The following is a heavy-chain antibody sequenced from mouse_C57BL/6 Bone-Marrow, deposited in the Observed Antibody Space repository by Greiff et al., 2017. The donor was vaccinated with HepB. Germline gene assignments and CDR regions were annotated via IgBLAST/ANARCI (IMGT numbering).Heavy chain of an antibody. CDR1: GFNIKDDY. Sequence: EVQLQQSGAELVRPGASVKLSCKASGFNIKDDYMHWVKQRPEQGLEWIGWIDPENGDTEYASKFQGKATITADTSSNTAYLQLSSLTSEDTAVYYCTSTLMDYWGQGTSVTVSS. CDR2: IDPENGDT. V-gene: IGHV14-4*01. D-gene: IGHD2-1*01. J-gene: IGHJ4*01. CDR3: TSTLMDY.